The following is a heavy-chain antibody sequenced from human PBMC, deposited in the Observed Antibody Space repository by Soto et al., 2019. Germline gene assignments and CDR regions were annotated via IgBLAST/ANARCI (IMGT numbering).Heavy chain of an antibody. CDR1: GFTFSSYG. Sequence: GGSLRLSCAASGFTFSSYGMHWVRQAPGKGLEWVAVIWYDGSNKYYADSVKGRFTISRDNSKNTLYLQMNSLRAEDTAVYYCAREYSSSSLMDYYGMDVWGQGTTVTVSS. CDR2: IWYDGSNK. J-gene: IGHJ6*02. V-gene: IGHV3-33*01. D-gene: IGHD6-6*01. CDR3: AREYSSSSLMDYYGMDV.